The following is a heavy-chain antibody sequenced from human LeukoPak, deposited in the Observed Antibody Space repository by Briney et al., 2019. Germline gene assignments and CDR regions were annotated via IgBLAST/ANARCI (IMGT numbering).Heavy chain of an antibody. V-gene: IGHV3-23*01. D-gene: IGHD6-13*01. Sequence: GGSLRLSCAASGFTFSSYAMSWVRQAPGKGLEWVSAISGSGGSTYYADSVKGRFTISRDNSKNTLYLQMNSLRAEDTAVYYCARDQQLVRSYYFDYWGQGTLVTVSS. CDR3: ARDQQLVRSYYFDY. J-gene: IGHJ4*02. CDR1: GFTFSSYA. CDR2: ISGSGGST.